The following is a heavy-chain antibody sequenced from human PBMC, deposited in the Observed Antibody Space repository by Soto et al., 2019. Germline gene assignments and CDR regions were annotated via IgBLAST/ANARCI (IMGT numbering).Heavy chain of an antibody. J-gene: IGHJ6*02. V-gene: IGHV1-18*01. CDR3: ARMGDVPYYYYGMDV. CDR2: INAYNGDT. Sequence: QVQLVQSGAEVKKPGASVKVSCKASGYTFTSYGFSWVRQAPGQGLEWMGWINAYNGDTNYAQNLQGRVTMTTDTSTHTAYMELRSLRSDDTAVYYCARMGDVPYYYYGMDVWGQGTTVIVSS. CDR1: GYTFTSYG. D-gene: IGHD3-16*01.